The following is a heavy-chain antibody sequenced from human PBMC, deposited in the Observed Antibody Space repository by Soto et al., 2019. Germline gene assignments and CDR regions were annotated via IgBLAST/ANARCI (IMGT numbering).Heavy chain of an antibody. CDR3: ARDRGGYGNPDY. CDR1: GGSTRSGGYY. Sequence: QVQLQESGPGLVKPSQTLSLTCTVSGGSTRSGGYYWTWIRQHPGKGPEWIGYIYSSGTTYYNPSPPGPVTISLDTSKNQFTLNLNSVTAADTAMYCCARDRGGYGNPDYWGQGTLVIVSS. D-gene: IGHD6-13*01. CDR2: IYSSGTT. J-gene: IGHJ4*02. V-gene: IGHV4-31*01.